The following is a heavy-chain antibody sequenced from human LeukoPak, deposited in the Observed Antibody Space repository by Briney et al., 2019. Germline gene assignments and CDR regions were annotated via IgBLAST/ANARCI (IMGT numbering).Heavy chain of an antibody. D-gene: IGHD5-24*01. J-gene: IGHJ4*02. Sequence: SETLSLTCTVSGGSITSYYWSWIRQPPGKGLEWIGEINHSGSTNYNPSLKSRVTISVDTSKNQFSLKLSSVTAADTAVYYCARGRRDGYNSLYFDYWGQGTLVTVSS. CDR3: ARGRRDGYNSLYFDY. CDR2: INHSGST. CDR1: GGSITSYY. V-gene: IGHV4-34*01.